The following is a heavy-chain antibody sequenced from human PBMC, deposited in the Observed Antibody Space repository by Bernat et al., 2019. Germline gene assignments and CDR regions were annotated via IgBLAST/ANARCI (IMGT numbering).Heavy chain of an antibody. CDR2: ISYDGSNK. Sequence: QVQLVESGGGVVQPGRSLRLSCAASGFTFSSYAMHWVRQAPGKGLEWVAVISYDGSNKYYADSVKGRFTISRDNSKNTLYLQMNSLRAEDTAVYYRARDLVEGRFLEWLSLGNWFDPWGQGTLVTVSS. V-gene: IGHV3-30*01. CDR1: GFTFSSYA. D-gene: IGHD3-3*01. J-gene: IGHJ5*02. CDR3: ARDLVEGRFLEWLSLGNWFDP.